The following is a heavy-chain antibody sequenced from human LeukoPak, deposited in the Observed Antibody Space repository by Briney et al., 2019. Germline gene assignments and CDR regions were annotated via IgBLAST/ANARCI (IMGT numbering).Heavy chain of an antibody. V-gene: IGHV3-15*01. CDR1: GFTFSNAW. CDR3: TTDLFTTVTTNY. CDR2: IKSKTDGGTT. J-gene: IGHJ4*02. Sequence: GGSLRLSCAASGFTFSNAWMSWVRQAPGKGLEWVGRIKSKTDGGTTDYAAPVKGRFTISRDDSKNTLYLQMNSLRTEDTAVYYCTTDLFTTVTTNYWGQGTLVTVSS. D-gene: IGHD4-17*01.